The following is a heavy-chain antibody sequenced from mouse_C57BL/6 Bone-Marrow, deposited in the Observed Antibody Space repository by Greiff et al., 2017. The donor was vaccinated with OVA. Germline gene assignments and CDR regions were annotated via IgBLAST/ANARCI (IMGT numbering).Heavy chain of an antibody. CDR3: ARQRGLGRYFDY. D-gene: IGHD4-1*01. J-gene: IGHJ2*01. CDR1: GFTFSSYG. Sequence: EVQVVESGGDLVKPGGSLKLSCAASGFTFSSYGMSWVRQTPDKRLEWVATISSGGSYTYYPDSVKGRFTISRDNAKNTLYLQMSSLKSEDTAMYYCARQRGLGRYFDYWGQGTTLTVSS. CDR2: ISSGGSYT. V-gene: IGHV5-6*01.